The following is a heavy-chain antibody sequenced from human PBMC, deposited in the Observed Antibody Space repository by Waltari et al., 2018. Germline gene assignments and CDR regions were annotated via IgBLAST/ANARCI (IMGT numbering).Heavy chain of an antibody. D-gene: IGHD6-19*01. Sequence: QVQLVQSGAEVKKPGASVKVSCKASGYTFTGYYMHWVRQAPGQGLEWMAWINPNSGGTNYAQKFQGSVTMTRDTSISTAYMELSRLRSDDTAVYYCAKNYLPYTSAWNLCAFDLWGQGTVVTVSS. V-gene: IGHV1-2*02. CDR3: AKNYLPYTSAWNLCAFDL. CDR1: GYTFTGYY. CDR2: INPNSGGT. J-gene: IGHJ3*01.